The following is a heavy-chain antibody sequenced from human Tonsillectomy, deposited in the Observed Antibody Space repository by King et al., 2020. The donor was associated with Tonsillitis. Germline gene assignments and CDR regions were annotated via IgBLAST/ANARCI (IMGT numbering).Heavy chain of an antibody. Sequence: VQLVESGGGVVQPGRSLRLSCAASGFTSNTFAIQWVRQAPGGGLEWVAMMPHYGSDEYYADSVKGRFTISRDNSKNTLYRQMNSLRTDDTAVYYCARGTAAADYWGQGTLVTVSS. CDR3: ARGTAAADY. J-gene: IGHJ4*02. V-gene: IGHV3-30*01. D-gene: IGHD6-13*01. CDR1: GFTSNTFA. CDR2: MPHYGSDE.